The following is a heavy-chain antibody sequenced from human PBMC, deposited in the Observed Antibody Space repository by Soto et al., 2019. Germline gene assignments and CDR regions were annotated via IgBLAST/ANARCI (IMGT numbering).Heavy chain of an antibody. J-gene: IGHJ3*02. CDR1: GGTFSSYA. CDR2: IIPIFGTA. V-gene: IGHV1-69*13. CDR3: AREVYYYDSSGYYGEKGAFDI. D-gene: IGHD3-22*01. Sequence: SVKVSCKTSGGTFSSYAISWVRQAPGQGLEWMGGIIPIFGTANYAQKFQGRVTITADESTSTAYMELSSLRSEDTAVYYCAREVYYYDSSGYYGEKGAFDIWGQGTMVTVSS.